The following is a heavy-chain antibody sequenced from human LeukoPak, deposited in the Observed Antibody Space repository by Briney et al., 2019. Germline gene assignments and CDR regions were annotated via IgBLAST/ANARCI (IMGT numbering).Heavy chain of an antibody. CDR2: IYYSGRT. Sequence: SETLPLTCIVSGGSISSISSNNYHWGWIRQRPGKGLEWIGSIYYSGRTYYNPSLKSRVTISVDTPKNQFSLKLSSVTAADTALYYCAREMGVVTAHGIDVWGQGTTVTVSS. CDR3: AREMGVVTAHGIDV. D-gene: IGHD4-23*01. CDR1: GGSISSISSNNYH. V-gene: IGHV4-39*02. J-gene: IGHJ6*02.